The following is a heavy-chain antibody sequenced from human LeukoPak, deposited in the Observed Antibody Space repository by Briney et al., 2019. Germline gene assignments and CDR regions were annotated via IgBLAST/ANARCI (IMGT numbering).Heavy chain of an antibody. CDR3: ARVVTQHYYYYGMDV. J-gene: IGHJ6*02. Sequence: SETLSLICTVSGGSISSGDYYWSWIRQPPGKGLEWIGYIYYSGSTNYNPSLKSRVTISVDTSKNQFSLKLSSVTAADTAVYYCARVVTQHYYYYGMDVWGQGTTVTVSS. D-gene: IGHD5-18*01. CDR1: GGSISSGDYY. V-gene: IGHV4-61*08. CDR2: IYYSGST.